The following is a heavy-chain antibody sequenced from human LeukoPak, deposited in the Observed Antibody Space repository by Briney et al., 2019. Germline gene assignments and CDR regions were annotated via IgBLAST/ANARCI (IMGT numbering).Heavy chain of an antibody. CDR1: GGSFSGYY. V-gene: IGHV4-34*01. D-gene: IGHD4-17*01. Sequence: SETLSLTXAVYGGSFSGYYWSWIRQPPGKGLEWIGEINHSGSTNYNPSLKSRVTISVDTSKNQFFLKLSSVTAADTAVYYCARAVYYYYMDVWGKGTTVTVSS. J-gene: IGHJ6*03. CDR3: ARAVYYYYMDV. CDR2: INHSGST.